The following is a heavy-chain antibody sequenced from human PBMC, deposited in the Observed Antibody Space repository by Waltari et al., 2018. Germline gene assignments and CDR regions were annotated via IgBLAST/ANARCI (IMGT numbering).Heavy chain of an antibody. CDR1: CSTFGTYY. J-gene: IGHJ4*02. D-gene: IGHD2-15*01. CDR3: VRDGLIHAADY. CDR2: INGDGSAK. V-gene: IGHV3-7*01. Sequence: EVQLVESGGNLVQPGGSLNTHGEAFCSTFGTYYLCGSRQATGKGLYGVANINGDGSAKNYMDSVRGRFTISRDNAKNSVYMQLNSLRDDDTAVYYCVRDGLIHAADYWGQGTLVSVSS.